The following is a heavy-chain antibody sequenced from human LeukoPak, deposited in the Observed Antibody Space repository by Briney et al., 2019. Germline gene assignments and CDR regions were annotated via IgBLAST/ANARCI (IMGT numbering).Heavy chain of an antibody. CDR1: GGSVNSGGYY. CDR2: IYYSGST. Sequence: SETPSLTCTVSGGSVNSGGYYWGWIRQPPGKGLEWIGSIYYSGSTYYNPSLKSRVTISVDTSKNQFSLKLSSVTAADTAVYYCATLVRGYSYGTDYWGQGTLVTVSS. CDR3: ATLVRGYSYGTDY. D-gene: IGHD5-18*01. J-gene: IGHJ4*02. V-gene: IGHV4-39*05.